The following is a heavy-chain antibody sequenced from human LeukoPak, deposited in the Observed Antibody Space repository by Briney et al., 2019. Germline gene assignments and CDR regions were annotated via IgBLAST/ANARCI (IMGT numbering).Heavy chain of an antibody. J-gene: IGHJ4*02. V-gene: IGHV1-2*02. CDR1: GYTFTGYY. CDR3: ARAFVRAFDY. CDR2: INPNSGGT. Sequence: GASVKVSCKASGYTFTGYYMHWVRQAPGQGLEWMGWINPNSGGTNYAQKFQGRVTMTRDTSISTACMELSRPRSDDTAVYYCARAFVRAFDYWGQGTLVTVSS. D-gene: IGHD2-8*01.